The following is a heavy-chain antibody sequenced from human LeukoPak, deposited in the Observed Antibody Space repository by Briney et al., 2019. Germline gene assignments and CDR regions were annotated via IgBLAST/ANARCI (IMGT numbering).Heavy chain of an antibody. CDR3: ARVLGSSGWY. J-gene: IGHJ4*02. CDR1: GGSISSGSYY. CDR2: IYTSGST. Sequence: KPSQTLSLTCTVSGGSISSGSYYWSWIRQPAGKGLEWIGRIYTSGSTNYNPSLKSRVTISVDTSKNQFSLKLSSVTAANTAVYYCARVLGSSGWYWGQGTLVTVSS. V-gene: IGHV4-61*02. D-gene: IGHD6-19*01.